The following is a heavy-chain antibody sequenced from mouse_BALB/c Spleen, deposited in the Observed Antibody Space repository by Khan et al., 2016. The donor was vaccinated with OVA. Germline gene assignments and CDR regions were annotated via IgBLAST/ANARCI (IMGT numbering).Heavy chain of an antibody. Sequence: EVELVESGGDLVKPGGSLKLSCAASGFPFSSYGLPWVRQTPDKRLEWVATISSGGSYTYYPDSVKGRFTISRYNAKNTLYLQMSSLKSEDTAMYYCARRSYYDYPWFAYWGQGTLVTVSA. D-gene: IGHD2-4*01. J-gene: IGHJ3*01. V-gene: IGHV5-6*01. CDR2: ISSGGSYT. CDR3: ARRSYYDYPWFAY. CDR1: GFPFSSYG.